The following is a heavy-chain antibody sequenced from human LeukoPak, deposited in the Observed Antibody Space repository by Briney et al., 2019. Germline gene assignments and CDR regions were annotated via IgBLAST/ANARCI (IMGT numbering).Heavy chain of an antibody. CDR1: GFTFSSYW. V-gene: IGHV3-74*01. CDR2: INSDGSST. J-gene: IGHJ4*02. CDR3: AEGGHDYGDYGRY. D-gene: IGHD4-17*01. Sequence: PGGSLRLSCAASGFTFSSYWMHWVRQAPGKGLVWVSRINSDGSSTSYADSVKGRFTISRDNAKNTLYLQMNSLRAEDTAVYYCAEGGHDYGDYGRYWGQGTLVTVSS.